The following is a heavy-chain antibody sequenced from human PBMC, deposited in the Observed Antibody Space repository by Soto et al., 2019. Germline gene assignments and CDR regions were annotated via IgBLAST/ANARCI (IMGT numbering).Heavy chain of an antibody. CDR3: ASLMSSGYYYGMDV. D-gene: IGHD3-10*01. CDR2: IIPILGIA. Sequence: QVQPVPSGAEGEKPWALVEVSCQASWGPFRRFTFNWGGPGPGQGLGWMGRIIPILGIANYAQKFQGRVTITADKSTSTAYMELSSLRSEDTAVYYCASLMSSGYYYGMDVWGQGTTVTVSS. J-gene: IGHJ6*02. V-gene: IGHV1-69*02. CDR1: WGPFRRFT.